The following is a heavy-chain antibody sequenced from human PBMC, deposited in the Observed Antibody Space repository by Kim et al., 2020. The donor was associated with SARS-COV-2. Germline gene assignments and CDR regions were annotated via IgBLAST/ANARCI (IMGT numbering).Heavy chain of an antibody. CDR2: GST. J-gene: IGHJ4*02. V-gene: IGHV1-46*01. CDR3: ARDDDYFDY. Sequence: GSTSYAQKFQGRVTMTRDTSTSTVYMELSSLRSEDTAVYYCARDDDYFDYWGQGTLVTVSS.